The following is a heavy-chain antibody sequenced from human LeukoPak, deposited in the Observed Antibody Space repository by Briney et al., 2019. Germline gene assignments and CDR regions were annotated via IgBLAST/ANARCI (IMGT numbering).Heavy chain of an antibody. V-gene: IGHV1-69*04. CDR2: IIPIPGIA. CDR1: GGTFSSYA. J-gene: IGHJ3*02. CDR3: ARDGEGDAFDI. Sequence: ASVKVSCKASGGTFSSYAISWVRQAPGQGLEWMGRIIPIPGIANYAQKFQGRVTITADKSTSTAYMELSSLRSEDTAVYYCARDGEGDAFDIWGQGTMVTVSS. D-gene: IGHD4-17*01.